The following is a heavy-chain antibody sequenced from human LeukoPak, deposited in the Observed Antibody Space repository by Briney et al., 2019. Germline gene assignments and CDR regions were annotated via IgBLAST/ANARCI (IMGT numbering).Heavy chain of an antibody. J-gene: IGHJ4*02. Sequence: GGSLRLSCAATGFTFSSYWMHWVRQAPGKGLVWVSRINGDGSSTSYADAVKGRFTISRDNAKNTLYLQMNSLRAEDTAVYYCARGGLTGTTIPYFDYWGRGTLVSVSS. CDR1: GFTFSSYW. CDR3: ARGGLTGTTIPYFDY. V-gene: IGHV3-74*01. CDR2: INGDGSST. D-gene: IGHD1-7*01.